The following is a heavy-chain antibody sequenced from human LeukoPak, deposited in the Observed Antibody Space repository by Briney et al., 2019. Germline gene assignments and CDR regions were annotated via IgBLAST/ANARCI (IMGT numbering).Heavy chain of an antibody. Sequence: GGSLRLSCSVSGFTFSSYAMHWVRQAPGKGLEYVSAINSEGGRTYYADSVKGRFSISRDNSKNTLWLQMGSLRPEDTAVYYCVRDLGGRSGHWGQGTLVTVSS. CDR3: VRDLGGRSGH. CDR2: INSEGGRT. J-gene: IGHJ4*02. D-gene: IGHD1-26*01. V-gene: IGHV3-64D*06. CDR1: GFTFSSYA.